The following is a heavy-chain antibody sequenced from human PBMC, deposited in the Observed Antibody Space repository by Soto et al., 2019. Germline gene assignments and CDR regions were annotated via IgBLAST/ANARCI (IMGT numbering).Heavy chain of an antibody. Sequence: QVQLQESGPGLVKPSQTLSLTCTVSGGSISSGGYYGSWIRQSPGKGLEWIGYISYNGSTYYNPSLKSRLTISGDTSKNQFSLKLSSVTASDTAGYYCARAVLDFWSAYYGACDIWGQGTMVTVSS. CDR2: ISYNGST. D-gene: IGHD3-3*01. CDR1: GGSISSGGYY. J-gene: IGHJ3*02. V-gene: IGHV4-31*03. CDR3: ARAVLDFWSAYYGACDI.